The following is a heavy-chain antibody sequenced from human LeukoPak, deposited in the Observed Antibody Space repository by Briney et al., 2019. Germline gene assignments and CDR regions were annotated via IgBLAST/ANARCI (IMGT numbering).Heavy chain of an antibody. CDR3: ARLGDYGEYYFDY. J-gene: IGHJ4*02. V-gene: IGHV4-39*01. D-gene: IGHD4-17*01. CDR2: IYYSGST. CDR1: GGSISSNSYY. Sequence: PSETLSLTCTVSGGSISSNSYYWGWIRQPPGKGLEWIGSIYYSGSTYYNPSLKSRVTISVDTSKNQFSLKLSSVTAADTAVYYCARLGDYGEYYFDYWGQGTLVTVSS.